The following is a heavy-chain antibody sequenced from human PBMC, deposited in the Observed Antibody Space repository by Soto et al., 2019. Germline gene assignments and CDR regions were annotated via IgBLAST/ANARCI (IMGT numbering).Heavy chain of an antibody. Sequence: KPSETLSLTCTVSGGSITSYYWNWIRQPPGKGLEWIGYMYYSGNTKYNTNYNPSLKSRVTISTDTSKNQFSLKLSSVTAADTAVYYCARGYCTTNSCHNWFDSWGQGTLVTVSS. V-gene: IGHV4-59*01. D-gene: IGHD2-8*01. CDR2: MYYSGNTKYNT. J-gene: IGHJ5*01. CDR1: GGSITSYY. CDR3: ARGYCTTNSCHNWFDS.